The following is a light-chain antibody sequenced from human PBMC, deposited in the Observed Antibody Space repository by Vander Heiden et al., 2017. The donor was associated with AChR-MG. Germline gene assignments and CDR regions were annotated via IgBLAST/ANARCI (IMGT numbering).Light chain of an antibody. J-gene: IGLJ3*02. V-gene: IGLV2-14*03. CDR2: DVT. CDR3: SSYTRTNSRV. CDR1: SNDIGVYNY. Sequence: QSALTQPASVSGSRGQSITISCTGTSNDIGVYNYVSWYQQHPGKAPKVIIYDVTKRPSGISNRFSGSKSGNTASLSISGLQAEDEADYYCSSYTRTNSRVFGGGTKLTVL.